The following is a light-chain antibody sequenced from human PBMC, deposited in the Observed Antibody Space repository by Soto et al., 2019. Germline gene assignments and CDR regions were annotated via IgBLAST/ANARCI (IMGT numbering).Light chain of an antibody. J-gene: IGKJ4*01. Sequence: EIVMTQSPATLSVSPGERATLSCRTSQSVVSNIAWYQQKPGQAPRLLIYGASTRATGIPARFSGSGSGTEFTLTISSLQSEDFAVYYCLQYNKWPLTFGGGTNVEIK. CDR1: QSVVSN. CDR2: GAS. V-gene: IGKV3-15*01. CDR3: LQYNKWPLT.